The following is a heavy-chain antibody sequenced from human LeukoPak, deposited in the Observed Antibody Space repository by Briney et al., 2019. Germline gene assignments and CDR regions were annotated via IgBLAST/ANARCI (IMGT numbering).Heavy chain of an antibody. D-gene: IGHD4-17*01. V-gene: IGHV4-59*01. Sequence: PLETLSLTCTVSGGSISSYYWSWIRQPPGKGLEWIGYIYYSGSTNYNPSLKSRVTISVDTSKNQFSLKLSSVTAADTAVYYCARDRPNDYGDKGWFDPWGQGTLVTVSS. CDR1: GGSISSYY. CDR3: ARDRPNDYGDKGWFDP. J-gene: IGHJ5*02. CDR2: IYYSGST.